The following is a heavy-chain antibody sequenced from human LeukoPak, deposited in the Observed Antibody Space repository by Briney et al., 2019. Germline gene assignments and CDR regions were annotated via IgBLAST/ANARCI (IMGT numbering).Heavy chain of an antibody. CDR1: GFTFSNAW. J-gene: IGHJ5*02. D-gene: IGHD2/OR15-2a*01. V-gene: IGHV3-15*01. CDR3: STLYRLDP. Sequence: YPGGSLRLSCATSGFTFSNAWMSWVRQAPGKGLEWVGRIKSKSEAGTPGYAAPVKGRFTISRDDSKNTLYLQMNNLKTEDTAVYYCSTLYRLDPWGQGTLVTVSS. CDR2: IKSKSEAGTP.